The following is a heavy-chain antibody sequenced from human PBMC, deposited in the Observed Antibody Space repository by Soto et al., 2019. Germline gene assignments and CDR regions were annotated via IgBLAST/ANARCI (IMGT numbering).Heavy chain of an antibody. V-gene: IGHV3-21*01. CDR3: ARDRLGSSSWYGAFDI. CDR2: ISSSSSYI. CDR1: GFTFSSYS. D-gene: IGHD6-13*01. Sequence: GGSLRLSCAASGFTFSSYSMNWVRQAPGKGLEWVSSISSSSSYIYYADSVKGRFTISRDNAKNSLYLQMNSLRAEDTAVYYCARDRLGSSSWYGAFDIWGQGTMVTVSS. J-gene: IGHJ3*02.